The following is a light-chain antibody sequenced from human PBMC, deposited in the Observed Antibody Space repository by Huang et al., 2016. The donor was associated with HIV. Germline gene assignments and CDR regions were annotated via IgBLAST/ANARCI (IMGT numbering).Light chain of an antibody. J-gene: IGKJ1*01. V-gene: IGKV1-27*01. CDR1: QVIGNS. CDR2: VAS. CDR3: QKYDSAPRT. Sequence: DIQMTQSPSSLSAFVGDTVTITCRASQVIGNSLAWYQHKPGRPPKLLIYVASTWQSGVPSRFSGSGSGTDFTLTISNLQTEDVATYYCQKYDSAPRTFGQGTRV.